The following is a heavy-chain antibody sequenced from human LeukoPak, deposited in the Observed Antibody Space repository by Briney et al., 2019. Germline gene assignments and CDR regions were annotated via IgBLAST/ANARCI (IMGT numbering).Heavy chain of an antibody. V-gene: IGHV3-30-3*01. Sequence: GGSLRLSCAASGFTFSSYAMHWVRQAPGKGLEWVAVISYDGSNKYYADSVKGRFTISRDNSKNTLYLQMNSPRAEDTAVYYCAREGGYDSSGPFDYWGQGTLVTVSS. CDR2: ISYDGSNK. J-gene: IGHJ4*02. CDR3: AREGGYDSSGPFDY. D-gene: IGHD3-22*01. CDR1: GFTFSSYA.